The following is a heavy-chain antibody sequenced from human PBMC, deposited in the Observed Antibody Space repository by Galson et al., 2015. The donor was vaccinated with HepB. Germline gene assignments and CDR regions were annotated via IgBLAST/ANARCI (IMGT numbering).Heavy chain of an antibody. J-gene: IGHJ4*02. V-gene: IGHV4-34*01. Sequence: LSLTYAVYGGSLSGYYWSWIRQPPGKGLEWIGEINHSGSTNYNPSLKSRVTISVDTSKNQFSLKLSSVTAADTAVYYCARGGVRGYWRWGQGTLVTVSS. CDR1: GGSLSGYY. D-gene: IGHD3-10*01. CDR3: ARGGVRGYWR. CDR2: INHSGST.